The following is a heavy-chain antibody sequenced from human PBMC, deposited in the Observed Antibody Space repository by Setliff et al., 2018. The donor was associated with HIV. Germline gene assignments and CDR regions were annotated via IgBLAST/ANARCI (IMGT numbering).Heavy chain of an antibody. Sequence: ASVKVSCKASGYTFTDYYMHWVQQAPGKGLEWMGRVDPKNGKTLYAEKFQGRVTITADTSTDTAYMELSSLRSEDTAVYYCATSRGYSGSPSDAFDIWGQGTMVTVSS. J-gene: IGHJ3*02. V-gene: IGHV1-69-2*01. CDR2: VDPKNGKT. CDR3: ATSRGYSGSPSDAFDI. D-gene: IGHD1-26*01. CDR1: GYTFTDYY.